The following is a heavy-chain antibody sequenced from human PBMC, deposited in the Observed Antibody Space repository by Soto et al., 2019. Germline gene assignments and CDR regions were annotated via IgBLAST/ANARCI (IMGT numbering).Heavy chain of an antibody. CDR2: INPNGSST. CDR1: GYTFTNYY. Sequence: GASVKVSCKASGYTFTNYYIHWVRQAPGQGLEWMGIINPNGSSTIYAQKFQGRVTVTRDTSTSTVFMELSRLRSEDTAVYYCARSGSFPTNWFDPWGQGTLVTVSS. V-gene: IGHV1-46*01. CDR3: ARSGSFPTNWFDP. J-gene: IGHJ5*02. D-gene: IGHD3-10*01.